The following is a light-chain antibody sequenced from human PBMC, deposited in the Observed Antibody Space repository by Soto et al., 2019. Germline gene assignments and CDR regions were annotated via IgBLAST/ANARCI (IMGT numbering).Light chain of an antibody. CDR2: EDS. CDR1: SSDFGSYNL. Sequence: QSVLAQPASVSGSPGQSITVSCTGTSSDFGSYNLVSWYQQHPGKAPKLMIYEDSKRPSGVSNRFSGSKSGNTASLTISGLQVEDDADYYCCSYAGSSPYVFGTGTKVTVL. J-gene: IGLJ1*01. V-gene: IGLV2-23*01. CDR3: CSYAGSSPYV.